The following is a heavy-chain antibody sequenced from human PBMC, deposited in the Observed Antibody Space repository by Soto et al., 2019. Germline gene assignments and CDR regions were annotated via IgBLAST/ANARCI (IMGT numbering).Heavy chain of an antibody. CDR3: GRANTSGSPIDS. Sequence: QVQLQQSGPGLVKPSGTLSLTCAVSGGSVNSPNCWYWVGQPPEKGLEWIGEVHHSGTSNYSPSLTKRLTLLVDTTNNKVTMKLRSAAAAETALYSYGRANTSGSPIDSWGQGILVSVSS. D-gene: IGHD6-19*01. V-gene: IGHV4-4*02. CDR1: GGSVNSPNC. J-gene: IGHJ4*02. CDR2: VHHSGTS.